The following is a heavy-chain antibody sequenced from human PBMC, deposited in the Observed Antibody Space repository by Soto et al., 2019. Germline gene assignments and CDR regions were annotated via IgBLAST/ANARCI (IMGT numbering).Heavy chain of an antibody. V-gene: IGHV3-11*06. CDR2: ISSLNHYN. CDR3: TRLVSRRYVCL. Sequence: QEQLVESGGGLVEPGGSLRLSCAASGFNPDDYYLSWIRQAPGKGLEYIAYISSLNHYNNYADSGKGRFTISIHKAQNALELHRSGLRSDDTALYYCTRLVSRRYVCLWGRGTLVTVSS. J-gene: IGHJ4*02. CDR1: GFNPDDYY. D-gene: IGHD3-10*02.